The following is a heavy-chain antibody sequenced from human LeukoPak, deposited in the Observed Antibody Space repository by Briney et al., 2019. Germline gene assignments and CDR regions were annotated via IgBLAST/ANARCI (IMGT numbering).Heavy chain of an antibody. D-gene: IGHD6-13*01. CDR2: INPTSGGT. V-gene: IGHV1-2*02. CDR1: GYSFSDYY. J-gene: IGHJ5*02. CDR3: SRGSSLTAVGGGNWFDP. Sequence: ASVKVSCKASGYSFSDYYMHWVRQAPGQGLEWMGWINPTSGGTKYEEKFQGRVIMTSDTTLSTAYMELGRLSSDATATYFCSRGSSLTAVGGGNWFDPWGQGTLVTVSS.